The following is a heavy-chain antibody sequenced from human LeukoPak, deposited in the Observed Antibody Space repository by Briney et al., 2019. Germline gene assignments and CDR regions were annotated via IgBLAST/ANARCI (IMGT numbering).Heavy chain of an antibody. CDR3: ARRPSYYYYGMDV. CDR2: IYYSGNT. Sequence: PSETLSLTCTVSGGSISSGDYYWSWIRQPPGKGLEWIGYIYYSGNTYYNASLKSRVTISADTSKNQFSLKLSSVTAADTAVYFCARRPSYYYYGMDVWGQGTTVTVCS. V-gene: IGHV4-30-4*01. CDR1: GGSISSGDYY. J-gene: IGHJ6*02.